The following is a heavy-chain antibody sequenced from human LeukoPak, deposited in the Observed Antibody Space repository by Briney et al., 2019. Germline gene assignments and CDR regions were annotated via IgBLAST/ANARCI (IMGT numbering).Heavy chain of an antibody. CDR2: ISAYNGNI. D-gene: IGHD3-22*01. V-gene: IGHV1-18*01. CDR1: GHTFTNYG. Sequence: ASVKVSCKTSGHTFTNYGFSWVRQAPGQGLEWMGWISAYNGNINYAEKFQGRVTMTTDTSTSTVYMELRCLRSDDTAVYYCARELYYYDSSGYPAFDYWGQGTLVTASS. CDR3: ARELYYYDSSGYPAFDY. J-gene: IGHJ4*02.